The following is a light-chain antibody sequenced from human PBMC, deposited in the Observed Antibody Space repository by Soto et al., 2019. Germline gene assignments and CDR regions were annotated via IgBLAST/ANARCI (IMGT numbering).Light chain of an antibody. CDR2: YVS. V-gene: IGKV1-27*01. CDR3: LKYTKDAPVT. J-gene: IGKJ1*01. Sequence: DIQMTQSPSSLSASVGDRVTLTCRASQDIGQYLAWYQQRPGKVPKLLIYYVSNLQSGVPSRFSCSGYGAEFTLSNSSLQPEDVATYYCLKYTKDAPVTFGQGTKVE. CDR1: QDIGQY.